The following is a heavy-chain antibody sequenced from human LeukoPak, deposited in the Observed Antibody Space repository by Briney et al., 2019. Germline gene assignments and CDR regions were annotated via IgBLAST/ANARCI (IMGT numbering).Heavy chain of an antibody. CDR2: IYHSGTT. CDR3: ARSVYYYYYCMDV. V-gene: IGHV4-38-2*02. J-gene: IGHJ6*03. Sequence: ETLSXXCTVSGYSISSGYYWAWIRPPPGKGLEWIGNIYHSGTTYYNPSLKRRVTISVDTSKNKFSLKLSSVTDADTAVYYCARSVYYYYYCMDVWGKGTTVTISS. CDR1: GYSISSGYY.